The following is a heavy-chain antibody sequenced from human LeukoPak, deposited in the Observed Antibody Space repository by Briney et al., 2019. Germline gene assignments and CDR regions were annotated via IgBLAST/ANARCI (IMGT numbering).Heavy chain of an antibody. J-gene: IGHJ5*02. D-gene: IGHD3-3*01. Sequence: TSETLSLTCTVAGGSISSHYWSWIRQPPGKGLEWIGYIYYSGSTNYNPSLKSRDTISVDTSKNQFSLKLSSVTAADTAVYYCARWGGWFDPWGQGTLVTVSS. CDR3: ARWGGWFDP. V-gene: IGHV4-59*11. CDR2: IYYSGST. CDR1: GGSISSHY.